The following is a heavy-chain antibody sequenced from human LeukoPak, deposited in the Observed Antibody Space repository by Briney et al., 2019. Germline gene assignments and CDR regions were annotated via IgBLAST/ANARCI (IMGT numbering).Heavy chain of an antibody. CDR3: ARDRSGSSGWYDAFDI. Sequence: AGGSLRLSCAASGFTVSSNYMSWVRQAPGEGLEWVSVIYSGGSTYYADSVKGRFTISRDNSKNTLYLQMNSLRAEDTAVYYCARDRSGSSGWYDAFDIWGQGTMVTVSS. V-gene: IGHV3-53*01. CDR2: IYSGGST. D-gene: IGHD6-19*01. CDR1: GFTVSSNY. J-gene: IGHJ3*02.